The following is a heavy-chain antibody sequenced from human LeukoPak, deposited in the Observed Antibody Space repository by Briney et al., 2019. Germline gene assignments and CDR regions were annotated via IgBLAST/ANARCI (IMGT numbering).Heavy chain of an antibody. D-gene: IGHD5-18*01. CDR1: GFTFDDYA. Sequence: GGSLRLSCAASGFTFDDYAMHWVRQAPGKGLEWVSGISWNSGSIGYADSVKGRFTISRDNAKNSLYLQTNSLRDEDTALYYCAKGIYSYGSPFDYWGQGTLVTVSS. CDR2: ISWNSGSI. J-gene: IGHJ4*02. V-gene: IGHV3-9*01. CDR3: AKGIYSYGSPFDY.